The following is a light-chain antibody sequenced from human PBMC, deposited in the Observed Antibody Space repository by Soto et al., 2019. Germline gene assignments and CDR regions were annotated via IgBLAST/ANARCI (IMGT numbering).Light chain of an antibody. CDR1: QSISSY. CDR2: DAS. CDR3: QQYGGSLT. J-gene: IGKJ3*01. Sequence: EIVLTQSPATLSLSPGERATLSCGASQSISSYLAWYQQKPGLAPRLLIYDASSRTTGIPDRFSGSGSGTDFTLTISRLEHEHFAVYYYQQYGGSLTFGPGSQVDIK. V-gene: IGKV3D-20*01.